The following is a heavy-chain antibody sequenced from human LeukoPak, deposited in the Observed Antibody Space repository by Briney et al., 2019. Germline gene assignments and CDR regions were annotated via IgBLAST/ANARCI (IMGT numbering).Heavy chain of an antibody. Sequence: GGSLRLSCAASGFTFGSYSMNWVRQAPGKGLEWVSSISSSSSYIYYADSVKGRFTISRDNAKNSLYLQMNSLRAEDTAVYYCARTIAAAGPVPWGQGTLVTVSS. D-gene: IGHD6-13*01. CDR1: GFTFGSYS. J-gene: IGHJ5*02. CDR3: ARTIAAAGPVP. V-gene: IGHV3-21*01. CDR2: ISSSSSYI.